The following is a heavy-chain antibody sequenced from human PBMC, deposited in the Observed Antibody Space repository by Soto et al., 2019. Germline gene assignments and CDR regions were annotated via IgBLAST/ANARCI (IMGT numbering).Heavy chain of an antibody. CDR1: GFTFSSYS. CDR2: IKQDGSEK. V-gene: IGHV3-7*03. Sequence: GGSLRLCCAASGFTFSSYSMNWVRQAPGKGLEWVANIKQDGSEKYYVDSVKGRFTISRDNAKNSLYLQMNSLKTEDTAVYYCTTDSYFTLKLVRFDYWGLGTLVTVSS. J-gene: IGHJ4*01. CDR3: TTDSYFTLKLVRFDY. D-gene: IGHD3-22*01.